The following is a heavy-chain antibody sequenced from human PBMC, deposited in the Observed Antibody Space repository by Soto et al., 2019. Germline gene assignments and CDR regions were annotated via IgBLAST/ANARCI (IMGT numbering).Heavy chain of an antibody. CDR2: IIPIFGTA. J-gene: IGHJ4*02. CDR1: GGTFSSYA. CDR3: ARDMSGYDSHTSGTDY. D-gene: IGHD5-12*01. Sequence: SVKVSCKASGGTFSSYAISWVRQAPGQGLEWMGGIIPIFGTANYAQKFQGRVTITADESTSTAYMELSSLRSEDTAVYYCARDMSGYDSHTSGTDYWGQGTLVTVSS. V-gene: IGHV1-69*13.